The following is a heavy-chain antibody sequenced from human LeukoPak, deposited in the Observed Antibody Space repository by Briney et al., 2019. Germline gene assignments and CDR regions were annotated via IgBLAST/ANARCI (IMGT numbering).Heavy chain of an antibody. CDR2: INSDGSST. CDR3: AKGPNYDILTGWRKTYNGFDI. CDR1: GFTFSSYW. D-gene: IGHD3-9*01. V-gene: IGHV3-74*01. Sequence: GGSLRLSCAASGFTFSSYWMHWVRQAPGKGLVWVSRINSDGSSTSYADSVKGRFTISRDNSKNTMYLQMNSLRAKDRAVYYCAKGPNYDILTGWRKTYNGFDIWGQGTMVTVSS. J-gene: IGHJ3*02.